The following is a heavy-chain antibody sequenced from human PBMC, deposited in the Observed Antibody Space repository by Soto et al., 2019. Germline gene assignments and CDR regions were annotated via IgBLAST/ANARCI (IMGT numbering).Heavy chain of an antibody. D-gene: IGHD3-3*01. CDR3: ARDWSGPSTVAYYNYNMDV. CDR2: INSDGSST. V-gene: IGHV3-74*01. Sequence: EVQLVESGGGLVQPGGSLRLSCAASGFTFSNPWMHWVRQAPGKGLVWVSRINSDGSSTNYADSVKGRFTISRDNAKSTLYLQMNSLRAEDTAVYYCARDWSGPSTVAYYNYNMDVLGKGTTVTVSS. CDR1: GFTFSNPW. J-gene: IGHJ6*03.